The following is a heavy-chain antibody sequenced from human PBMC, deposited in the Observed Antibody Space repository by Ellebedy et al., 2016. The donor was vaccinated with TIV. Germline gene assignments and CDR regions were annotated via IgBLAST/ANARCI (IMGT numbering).Heavy chain of an antibody. CDR3: ARGVAYGDLFYYYGMDV. Sequence: ASVKVSCKASGYTFRIYYIQWVRQAPGQGLEWMGIINPSGGATSYAQKFQGRVTMTSDTSTNTVFMELSSLRSEDTAVYYCARGVAYGDLFYYYGMDVWGQGTTVTVTS. V-gene: IGHV1-46*01. CDR2: INPSGGAT. CDR1: GYTFRIYY. D-gene: IGHD4-17*01. J-gene: IGHJ6*02.